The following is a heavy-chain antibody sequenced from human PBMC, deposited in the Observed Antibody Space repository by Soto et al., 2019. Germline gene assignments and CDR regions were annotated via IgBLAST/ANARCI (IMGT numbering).Heavy chain of an antibody. Sequence: ASVKVSCKVSGYTLTELSMHWVRQAPGKGLEWMGGFDPEDGGIIYAQKFQGRVTMTEDTSTDTAYMELSSLRSEDTAVYYCATGMTTVVTPNYWGQGTLVTVSS. CDR1: GYTLTELS. CDR2: FDPEDGGI. D-gene: IGHD4-17*01. V-gene: IGHV1-24*01. CDR3: ATGMTTVVTPNY. J-gene: IGHJ4*02.